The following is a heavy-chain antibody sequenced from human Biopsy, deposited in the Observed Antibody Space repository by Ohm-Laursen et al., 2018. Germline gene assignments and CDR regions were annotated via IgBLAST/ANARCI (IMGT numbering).Heavy chain of an antibody. D-gene: IGHD6-19*01. Sequence: ASVKVSCKASGFSFTGYYIHWVRQAPGQGLEWMGWISPKSGGTNYAQKFQGNITMTKNTSMSTAYMEMSRLRSDDAAVYYCALQSVAQMKNFDYWGQGTLVTVSS. CDR1: GFSFTGYY. CDR3: ALQSVAQMKNFDY. V-gene: IGHV1-2*02. CDR2: ISPKSGGT. J-gene: IGHJ4*02.